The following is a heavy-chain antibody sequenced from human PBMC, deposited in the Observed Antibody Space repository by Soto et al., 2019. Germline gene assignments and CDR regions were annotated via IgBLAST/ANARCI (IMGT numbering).Heavy chain of an antibody. CDR3: AKTPTGTHWYYYGMDV. CDR2: ISGSGGST. CDR1: GFTFSSYA. J-gene: IGHJ6*02. V-gene: IGHV3-23*01. D-gene: IGHD1-1*01. Sequence: PGGSLRLSCAASGFTFSSYAMSWVRQAPGKGLEWVSAISGSGGSTYYADSVKGRFTISRDNSKNPLYLQMNSLRAEDTAVYYCAKTPTGTHWYYYGMDVWGQGTTVIVSS.